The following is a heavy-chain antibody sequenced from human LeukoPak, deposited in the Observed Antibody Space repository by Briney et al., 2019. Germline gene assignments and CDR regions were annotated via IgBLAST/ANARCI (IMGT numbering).Heavy chain of an antibody. J-gene: IGHJ4*02. Sequence: GGSLRLSCAASGFTFSDYYMSWIRQAPGKGLEWVSYISSSTSNIYYADSVKGRFTISRDNAKNSLYLQMSSLRAEDTAVYYCARMVRQQLGPFRYWGQGTLVTVSS. CDR3: ARMVRQQLGPFRY. CDR2: ISSSTSNI. V-gene: IGHV3-11*04. CDR1: GFTFSDYY. D-gene: IGHD6-13*01.